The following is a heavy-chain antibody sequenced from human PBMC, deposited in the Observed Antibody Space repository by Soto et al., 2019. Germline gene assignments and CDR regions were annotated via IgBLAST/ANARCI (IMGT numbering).Heavy chain of an antibody. D-gene: IGHD3-9*01. CDR3: AYFAGYDNDWRGWFDP. J-gene: IGHJ5*02. CDR1: GDSVSGMSAV. Sequence: PSQTLSVTCAISGDSVSGMSAVWNWIRQSPSRGLEWLGRTYYRSKWYSDYAVSVRSRITVNADTAKNQFSLQLSSVTAEDTAIYYCAYFAGYDNDWRGWFDPWGQGTLVTVSS. CDR2: TYYRSKWYS. V-gene: IGHV6-1*01.